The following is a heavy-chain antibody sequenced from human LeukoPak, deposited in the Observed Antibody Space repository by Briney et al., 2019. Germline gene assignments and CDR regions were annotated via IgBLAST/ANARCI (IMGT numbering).Heavy chain of an antibody. Sequence: GGSLRLSCAASGFTFSSYAMHWVRQAPGKGLEWVAVISYDGSNKYYADSVKGRFTISRDNSKNTLYLQMNSLRAEDTAVYYCARVQDIVVVPAAMSYWGQGTLVTVSS. CDR1: GFTFSSYA. J-gene: IGHJ4*02. CDR2: ISYDGSNK. CDR3: ARVQDIVVVPAAMSY. D-gene: IGHD2-2*01. V-gene: IGHV3-30*04.